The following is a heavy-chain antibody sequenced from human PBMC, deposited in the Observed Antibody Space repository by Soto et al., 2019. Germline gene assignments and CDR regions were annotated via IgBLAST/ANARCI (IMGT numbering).Heavy chain of an antibody. V-gene: IGHV4-34*01. J-gene: IGHJ6*02. CDR3: ARARGRSSGWGAYYYYGLDV. D-gene: IGHD6-19*01. Sequence: QVQLQQWGAGLLKPSETLSLTCAVYGGSFSGYYWTWIRQPPGKGLEWIGQINHGGSTIYNPSLKSRVTMSIDTSKNQSSLRLTSVTAAETGVYYCARARGRSSGWGAYYYYGLDVWGQGTTVTVSS. CDR1: GGSFSGYY. CDR2: INHGGST.